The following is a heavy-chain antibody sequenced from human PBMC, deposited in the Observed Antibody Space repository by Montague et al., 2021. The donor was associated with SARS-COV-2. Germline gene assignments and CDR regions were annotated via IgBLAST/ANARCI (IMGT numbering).Heavy chain of an antibody. Sequence: SETLSLTCTVSGGTISSYYYSWIRQPPGKALEWIGYISYIGSTNYNPFLKSRVTVSIDTSKNQFSLKLSSVTAADTALYYCAGVPLMRGHWFLDLWGRGTLVSVSS. V-gene: IGHV4-59*01. CDR2: ISYIGST. CDR3: AGVPLMRGHWFLDL. J-gene: IGHJ2*01. D-gene: IGHD2-8*01. CDR1: GGTISSYY.